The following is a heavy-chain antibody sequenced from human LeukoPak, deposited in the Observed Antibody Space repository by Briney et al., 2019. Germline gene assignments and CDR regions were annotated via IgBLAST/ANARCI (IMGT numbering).Heavy chain of an antibody. CDR2: IYYSGST. V-gene: IGHV4-59*01. D-gene: IGHD1-26*01. J-gene: IGHJ4*02. CDR3: AGHNIVGATHFDY. CDR1: GGSISSYY. Sequence: SETLSLTCTVSGGSISSYYWSWIRQPPGKGLEWIGYIYYSGSTNYNPSLKSRVTMSVDTSKNQFSLKLSSVTAADTAVYYCAGHNIVGATHFDYWGQGTLVTVSS.